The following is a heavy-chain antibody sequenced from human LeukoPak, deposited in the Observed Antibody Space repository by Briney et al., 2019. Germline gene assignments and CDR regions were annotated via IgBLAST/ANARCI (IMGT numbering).Heavy chain of an antibody. CDR1: GYTFTGYY. Sequence: ASVKVSCKASGYTFTGYYMHWVRQATGQGLEWMGWMNPNSGNTGYAQKFQGRDTMTRNTSISTAYMELSSLRSEDTAVYYCARAITYYDILTGYPIGDYYMDVWGKGTTVTVSS. V-gene: IGHV1-8*02. J-gene: IGHJ6*03. D-gene: IGHD3-9*01. CDR3: ARAITYYDILTGYPIGDYYMDV. CDR2: MNPNSGNT.